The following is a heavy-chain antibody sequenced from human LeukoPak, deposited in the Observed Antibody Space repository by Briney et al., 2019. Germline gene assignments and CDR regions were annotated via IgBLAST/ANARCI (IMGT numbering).Heavy chain of an antibody. V-gene: IGHV1-69*10. Sequence: GASVKVSCKASGGTFSSYAISWVRQAPGQGLEWMGRNNPILGIANYAQKFQGRVTITADKSTSTAYMELSSLRSEDTAVYYCARDIGLESVIYYYYGMDVWGQGTMVTVSS. J-gene: IGHJ6*02. CDR3: ARDIGLESVIYYYYGMDV. CDR2: NNPILGIA. D-gene: IGHD2-15*01. CDR1: GGTFSSYA.